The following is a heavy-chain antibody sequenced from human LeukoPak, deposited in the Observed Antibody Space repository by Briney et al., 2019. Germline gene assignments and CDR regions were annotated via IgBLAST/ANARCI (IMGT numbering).Heavy chain of an antibody. CDR1: GYTFTSYG. CDR3: ARVTTSPGRVDP. D-gene: IGHD1/OR15-1a*01. V-gene: IGHV1-18*01. J-gene: IGHJ5*02. CDR2: ISAYNGNT. Sequence: ASVKVSCKASGYTFTSYGISWVRQAPGQGLEWMGWISAYNGNTNYAQKFQGRVTMTRDTSISTAYMELSRLRSDDTAVYYCARVTTSPGRVDPWGQGTLVTVSS.